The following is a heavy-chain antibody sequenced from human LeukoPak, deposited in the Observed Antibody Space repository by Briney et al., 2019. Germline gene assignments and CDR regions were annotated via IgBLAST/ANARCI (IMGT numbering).Heavy chain of an antibody. CDR1: GFTFTSYS. V-gene: IGHV3-23*01. CDR2: ISGGGGST. CDR3: ARRYFDL. Sequence: GGSLRLSCAASGFTFTSYSMNWVRQAPGKGLEWVSTISGGGGSTYYADSVKGRFAISRDNTKNSLYLHMNSLRAEDTAVYYCARRYFDLWGQGTMVTVSS. J-gene: IGHJ3*01.